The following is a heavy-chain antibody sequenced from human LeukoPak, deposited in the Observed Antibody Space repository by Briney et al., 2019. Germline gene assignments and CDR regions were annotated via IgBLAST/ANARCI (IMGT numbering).Heavy chain of an antibody. V-gene: IGHV3-48*03. CDR3: ARDEKFRTGVWYFDY. J-gene: IGHJ4*02. CDR2: IGTSGSSI. CDR1: GFTFSSYE. D-gene: IGHD7-27*01. Sequence: KAGGPLRLSCAASGFTFSSYEMIWVRQAPGKGLEWVSYIGTSGSSIYYADSVKGRFTISRENAKNSLYLQMNSLRDEDTAVYYCARDEKFRTGVWYFDYWGQGTLVTVSS.